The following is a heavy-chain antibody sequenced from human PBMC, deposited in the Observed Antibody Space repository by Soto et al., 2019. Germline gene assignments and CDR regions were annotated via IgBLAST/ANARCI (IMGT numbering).Heavy chain of an antibody. J-gene: IGHJ5*02. Sequence: GGSLRLSCAASGLTVSGNYMSWVRQAPGKGLEWISLIYSDGNTYYADSVKGRFTVSRDSSKNTLYLRMSSLRAEDTAVYYCARDSLIGGYCSGGSCYFGWFDPWGQGTLVTVSS. CDR1: GLTVSGNY. V-gene: IGHV3-66*01. CDR2: IYSDGNT. D-gene: IGHD2-15*01. CDR3: ARDSLIGGYCSGGSCYFGWFDP.